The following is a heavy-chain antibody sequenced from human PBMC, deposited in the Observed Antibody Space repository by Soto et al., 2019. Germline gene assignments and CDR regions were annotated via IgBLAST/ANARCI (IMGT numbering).Heavy chain of an antibody. CDR1: GFTFSSYA. CDR2: MSYDGSNK. V-gene: IGHV3-30-3*01. Sequence: QVQLVESGGGVVQPGRSLRLSCAASGFTFSSYAMHWVRRDPGKGLEWMAGMSYDGSNKYYADSVKGRFTISRENSKNTLYLQMNRLRPEDTALYYYARDGGAYWGQGTLMIVSS. D-gene: IGHD3-16*01. J-gene: IGHJ4*02. CDR3: ARDGGAY.